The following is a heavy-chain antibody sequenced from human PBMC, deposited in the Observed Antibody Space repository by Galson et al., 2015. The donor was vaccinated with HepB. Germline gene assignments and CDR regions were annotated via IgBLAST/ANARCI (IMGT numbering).Heavy chain of an antibody. CDR2: ISTSSSST. Sequence: SLRLSCAASGFTFSTYSMNRVRQAPGKGLEWVSYISTSSSSTYYADSVKGRFTISRDNAKNLLYLQMNGLRAEDTAVYFCSRDKNDYYGSGSYYSYYGMDVWGQGTTVTVSS. CDR1: GFTFSTYS. J-gene: IGHJ6*02. D-gene: IGHD3-10*01. V-gene: IGHV3-48*01. CDR3: SRDKNDYYGSGSYYSYYGMDV.